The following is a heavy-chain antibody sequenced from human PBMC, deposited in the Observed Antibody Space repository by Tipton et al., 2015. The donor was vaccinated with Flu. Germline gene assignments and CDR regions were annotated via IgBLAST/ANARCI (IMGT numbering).Heavy chain of an antibody. D-gene: IGHD5-24*01. V-gene: IGHV4-4*07. CDR2: IYSSGST. Sequence: TLSLTCTVSGGSISSYYWNWIRQSPGKGLEWIGRIYSSGSTNYNPSLKSRVTMSVDTSKNQFSRKLNSVAAADTAVYYCARGGSNLVYWGQGTLVTVSS. CDR3: ARGGSNLVY. CDR1: GGSISSYY. J-gene: IGHJ4*02.